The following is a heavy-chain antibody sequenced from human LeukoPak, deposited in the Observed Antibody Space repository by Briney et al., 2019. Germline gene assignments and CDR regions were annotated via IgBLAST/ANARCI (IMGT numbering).Heavy chain of an antibody. J-gene: IGHJ4*02. CDR2: MYNSGST. V-gene: IGHV4-39*07. CDR3: ARWSGYYSY. Sequence: SETLSLTCTVSGGSISSSYYYWGWIRQPPGKGLEWIGTMYNSGSTDYNPSLESRVTISVDTSKKQFSLKLSSVTAADTAVYYCARWSGYYSYWGQGTLVTVSS. D-gene: IGHD3-3*01. CDR1: GGSISSSYYY.